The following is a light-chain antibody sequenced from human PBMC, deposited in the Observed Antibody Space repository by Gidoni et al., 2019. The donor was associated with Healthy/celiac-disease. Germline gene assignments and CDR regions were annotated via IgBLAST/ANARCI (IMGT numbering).Light chain of an antibody. CDR1: QSISSW. J-gene: IGKJ2*01. Sequence: DIQMTQSPSTLSASVGDRVNITCRASQSISSWLAWYQQKPGKAPKLLIYDASSLESGVPSRFSGSGSGTEFTLNISSLQPDDFATYYCQQYNSYLYTFGQGTKLEIK. CDR2: DAS. V-gene: IGKV1-5*01. CDR3: QQYNSYLYT.